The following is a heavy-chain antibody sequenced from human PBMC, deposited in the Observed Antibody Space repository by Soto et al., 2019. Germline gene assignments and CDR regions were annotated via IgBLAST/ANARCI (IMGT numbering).Heavy chain of an antibody. CDR3: ARRNSGRWFDP. V-gene: IGHV4-31*03. Sequence: KTSETLSLTCTVSGGSISSGGHDWSWIRQHPGKGLEWIGYIYYSGSTYYNPSLKSRVTISVDTSKNQFSLKLSSVTAADTAVYYCARRNSGRWFDPWGQGTLVTVSS. D-gene: IGHD3-10*01. CDR1: GGSISSGGHD. J-gene: IGHJ5*02. CDR2: IYYSGST.